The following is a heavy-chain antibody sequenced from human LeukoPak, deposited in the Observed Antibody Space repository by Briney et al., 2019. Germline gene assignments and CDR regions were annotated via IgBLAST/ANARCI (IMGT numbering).Heavy chain of an antibody. CDR2: ISSSGGTI. CDR3: ARDLRGYCSGTSCYDNWFDP. D-gene: IGHD2-2*01. J-gene: IGHJ5*02. V-gene: IGHV3-48*01. Sequence: GGSLRLSCAASGFTFSSYSMNWVRQAPGKGLEWASYISSSGGTIYYADSVKGRFTISRDNAKNSLYLQMNSLRAEDTAVYYCARDLRGYCSGTSCYDNWFDPWGQGTLVTLSS. CDR1: GFTFSSYS.